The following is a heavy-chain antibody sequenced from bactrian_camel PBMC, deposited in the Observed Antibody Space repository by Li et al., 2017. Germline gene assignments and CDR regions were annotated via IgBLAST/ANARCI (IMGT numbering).Heavy chain of an antibody. CDR3: AAETPPCTVIGGMKPPSWFTY. CDR2: TVTAGGSI. Sequence: HVQLVESGGGSVQPGGSLKLSCVLSGDEGAPLCMGWFRQGPGKEREEVAATVTAGGSIDYADSVKGRFTISQDNAKNTLSLVMDNLKPEDTGTYYCAAETPPCTVIGGMKPPSWFTYWGRGTQVTVS. V-gene: IGHV3S54*01. J-gene: IGHJ4*01. CDR1: GDEGAPLC. D-gene: IGHD3*01.